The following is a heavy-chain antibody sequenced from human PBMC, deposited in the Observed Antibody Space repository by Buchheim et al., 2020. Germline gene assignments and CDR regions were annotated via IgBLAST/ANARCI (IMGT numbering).Heavy chain of an antibody. CDR3: ARGYSGSYWSFED. CDR2: MWDDGNEN. V-gene: IGHV3-33*08. J-gene: IGHJ4*02. Sequence: QVELVESGGDLVKPGGSLRLSCTASGLTFSDYYMSWIRQAPGKGLEWVALMWDDGNENYYADSVKGRFTLLRDNAKNTLYLQMNSLRVEDTAVYFCARGYSGSYWSFEDWGQGTL. CDR1: GLTFSDYY. D-gene: IGHD1-26*01.